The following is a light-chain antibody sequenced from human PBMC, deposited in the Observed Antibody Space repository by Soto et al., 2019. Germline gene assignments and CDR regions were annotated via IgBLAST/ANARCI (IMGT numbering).Light chain of an antibody. CDR3: QQYGSSRGFT. CDR1: QSVSSSY. J-gene: IGKJ3*01. Sequence: EIVLTQSPGTLSLSPGERATLSCRASQSVSSSYLGWYQQKPGQAPRLLIYGASSRATGIPDRFSGSGSGIDFTLTISRLEPEDFAVYYCQQYGSSRGFTFGPGTKVDIK. CDR2: GAS. V-gene: IGKV3-20*01.